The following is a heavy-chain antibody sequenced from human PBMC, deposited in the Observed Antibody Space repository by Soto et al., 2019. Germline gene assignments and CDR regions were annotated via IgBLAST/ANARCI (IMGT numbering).Heavy chain of an antibody. D-gene: IGHD4-17*01. CDR2: MNPNSGNT. Sequence: ASVKVSCKASGYTFTSYDINWVRQATGQGLEWMGWMNPNSGNTGYAQKFQGRFTISRDNAKNSLFLQMNSLRPEDTALYYCAKDMKWGGMTTIHYFDSWGQGTQVTVSS. V-gene: IGHV1-8*01. J-gene: IGHJ4*02. CDR1: GYTFTSYD. CDR3: AKDMKWGGMTTIHYFDS.